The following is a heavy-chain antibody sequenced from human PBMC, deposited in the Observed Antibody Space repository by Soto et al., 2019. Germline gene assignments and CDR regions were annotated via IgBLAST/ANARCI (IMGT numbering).Heavy chain of an antibody. J-gene: IGHJ5*01. V-gene: IGHV3-20*04. D-gene: IGHD4-17*01. CDR1: GFRLDEYG. CDR2: MHRNGGST. Sequence: EVQLVESGGGVVRPGGSLRLACAVSGFRLDEYGMSWVRRAPGKGPEWVSGMHRNGGSTGYADSVKGRFTISRDDAKNSLYLQMNSLRAEDTAFYYCARDHRWGYEYGDYGDSWGHGTLVTVSS. CDR3: ARDHRWGYEYGDYGDS.